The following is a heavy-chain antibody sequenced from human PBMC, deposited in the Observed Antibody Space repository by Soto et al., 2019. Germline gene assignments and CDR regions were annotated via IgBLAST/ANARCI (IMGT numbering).Heavy chain of an antibody. V-gene: IGHV3-33*01. CDR1: GFTFSSYG. CDR3: ARDCSGGSCRYGMDV. J-gene: IGHJ6*02. D-gene: IGHD2-15*01. CDR2: IWYDGSNK. Sequence: QVQLVESGGGVVQPGRSLRLSCAASGFTFSSYGMHWVRQAPGKGLEWVAVIWYDGSNKYYADSVKGRFTISRDNSKNTLYLQMISLRAEDTAVYYCARDCSGGSCRYGMDVWGQGTTVTVSS.